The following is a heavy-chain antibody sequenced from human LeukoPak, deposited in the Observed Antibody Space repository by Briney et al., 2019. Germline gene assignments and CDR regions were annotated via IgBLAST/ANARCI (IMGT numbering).Heavy chain of an antibody. CDR2: IYTTGST. D-gene: IGHD6-13*01. Sequence: SETLSLTFLICVGFISTGNYYWSWIRQPAGKGLEWIGRIYTTGSTNYNPSLKSRVTISVDTSKNQFSLNLSSVTAADTAVYYCARDWGPSAATPYYFDYWGQGTLVTVSS. CDR3: ARDWGPSAATPYYFDY. J-gene: IGHJ4*02. V-gene: IGHV4-61*02. CDR1: VGFISTGNYY.